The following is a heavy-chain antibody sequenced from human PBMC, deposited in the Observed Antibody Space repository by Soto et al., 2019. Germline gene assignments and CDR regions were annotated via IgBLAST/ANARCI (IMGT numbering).Heavy chain of an antibody. Sequence: GGSLRLSCAASGFTFSSNSMSWVRQAPGRGLEWVSSTTDSGGSSYYADSVRGRFTISRDNSKNKLFLQMNSLRVEDTAVYHCVILSFGNFASWGRGALVPVSS. CDR1: GFTFSSNS. V-gene: IGHV3-23*01. D-gene: IGHD3-3*01. CDR2: TTDSGGSS. CDR3: VILSFGNFAS. J-gene: IGHJ1*01.